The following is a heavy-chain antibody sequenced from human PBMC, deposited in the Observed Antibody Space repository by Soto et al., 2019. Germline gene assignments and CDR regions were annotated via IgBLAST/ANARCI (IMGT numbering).Heavy chain of an antibody. V-gene: IGHV1-18*01. CDR2: ISLYSDGT. CDR3: ARVVPGAESWFGP. D-gene: IGHD2-2*01. CDR1: GYTFSNYG. J-gene: IGHJ5*02. Sequence: ASVKVSCKTSGYTFSNYGITWVRQAPGQPLQWLGWISLYSDGTNYAQKFQGKVSMTTDTSTTTAYMELRSLRSDDTAVYYCARVVPGAESWFGPWGQGTLVTVSS.